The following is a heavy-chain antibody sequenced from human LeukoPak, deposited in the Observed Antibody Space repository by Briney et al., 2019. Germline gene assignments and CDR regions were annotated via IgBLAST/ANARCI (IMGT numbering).Heavy chain of an antibody. D-gene: IGHD4-17*01. CDR2: IGTAGDT. Sequence: GGSLRLSCAASGFTFSSYDMHWVRQATGKGLEWVSAIGTAGDTYYPGSVKGRFTISRENAKNSLYLQMNSLRAGDTAVYYCARAMTTVTTDPWLPDYWGQGTLVTVSS. V-gene: IGHV3-13*01. CDR3: ARAMTTVTTDPWLPDY. CDR1: GFTFSSYD. J-gene: IGHJ4*02.